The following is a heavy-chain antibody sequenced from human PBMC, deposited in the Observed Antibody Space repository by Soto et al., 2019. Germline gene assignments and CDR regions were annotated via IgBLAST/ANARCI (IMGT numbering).Heavy chain of an antibody. D-gene: IGHD6-13*01. Sequence: EVQLLESGGGLVQPGGSLRLSCAASGFTFSNYAVTWVRQAPGKGLEWVSTISGSGGSTYYADSVKGRFTISRDNSKNTQYLQMNSLRAEDTAVYYCAKEQGSSWYEIDYWGQGTLVTVSS. J-gene: IGHJ4*02. CDR3: AKEQGSSWYEIDY. CDR1: GFTFSNYA. V-gene: IGHV3-23*01. CDR2: ISGSGGST.